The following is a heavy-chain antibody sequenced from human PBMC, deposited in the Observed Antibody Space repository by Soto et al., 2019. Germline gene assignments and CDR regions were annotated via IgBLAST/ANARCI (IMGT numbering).Heavy chain of an antibody. Sequence: SETLSLTCTVSGGSISSYYWSWIRQPPGKGLEWIGYIYYSGSTNYNPSLKSRVTISVDTSKNQFSLKLSSVTAADTAVYYCAMSGSYYNWFDPWGQGTLVIVSS. J-gene: IGHJ5*02. D-gene: IGHD1-26*01. CDR1: GGSISSYY. CDR2: IYYSGST. V-gene: IGHV4-59*01. CDR3: AMSGSYYNWFDP.